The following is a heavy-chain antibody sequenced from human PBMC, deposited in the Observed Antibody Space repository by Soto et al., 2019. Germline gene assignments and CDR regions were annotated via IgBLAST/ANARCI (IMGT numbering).Heavy chain of an antibody. V-gene: IGHV3-66*01. D-gene: IGHD4-17*01. Sequence: ELQLVESGGGLVQPGGSLSLPCAASGFSVSINYVNWVRQAPGKGLKWVSVIYRGGPTHYADSVKGRFTISRDTSKNTLYLQMNSLRVEDTAVYYCAGDSTDGDFVDAFDVWGQGTMVTVSS. CDR3: AGDSTDGDFVDAFDV. CDR2: IYRGGPT. CDR1: GFSVSINY. J-gene: IGHJ3*01.